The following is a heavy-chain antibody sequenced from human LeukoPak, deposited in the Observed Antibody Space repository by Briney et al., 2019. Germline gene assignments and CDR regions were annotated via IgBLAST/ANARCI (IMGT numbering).Heavy chain of an antibody. CDR3: ARRGSYDPFDY. D-gene: IGHD1-26*01. V-gene: IGHV3-33*01. CDR1: GFTFSSYG. Sequence: GGSLRLSCAASGFTFSSYGMHWVRQAPGKGLEWVAVIWYDGSNKYYADSVKGRFTISRDNSKNTLYLQMNSLRAEDTAVYYCARRGSYDPFDYWGQGTLVTVSS. CDR2: IWYDGSNK. J-gene: IGHJ4*02.